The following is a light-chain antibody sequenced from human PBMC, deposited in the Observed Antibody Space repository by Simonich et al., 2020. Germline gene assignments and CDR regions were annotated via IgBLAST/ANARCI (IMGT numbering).Light chain of an antibody. CDR3: AAWDDSLSGPV. CDR1: SSNIGSNY. V-gene: IGLV1-47*01. CDR2: RNN. Sequence: QSVLTQPPSASGTPGQRVTISCSGSSSNIGSNYVYWYQQLPGTAPQLLIYRNNRRPSGVPDRFSGSKSGTSASLAISGLRSEDEADDYCAAWDDSLSGPVFGGGTKLTVL. J-gene: IGLJ3*02.